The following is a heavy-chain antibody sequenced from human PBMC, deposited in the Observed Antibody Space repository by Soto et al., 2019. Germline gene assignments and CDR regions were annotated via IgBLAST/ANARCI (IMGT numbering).Heavy chain of an antibody. CDR2: IIPIFGTA. CDR3: ARGPFDSSGYFPTSYYFDY. V-gene: IGHV1-69*13. CDR1: GGTFSSYA. D-gene: IGHD3-22*01. J-gene: IGHJ4*02. Sequence: SVKVSCKASGGTFSSYAISWVRQAPGQGLEWMGGIIPIFGTANYAQKFQGRVTITADESTSTAYMELSSLRSEDTAVYYCARGPFDSSGYFPTSYYFDYWGQGTLVTVSS.